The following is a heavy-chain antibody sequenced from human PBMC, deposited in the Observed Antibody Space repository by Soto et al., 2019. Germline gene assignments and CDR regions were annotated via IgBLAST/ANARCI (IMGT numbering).Heavy chain of an antibody. J-gene: IGHJ6*02. CDR2: IDPSDSYT. CDR3: ARTSMQSRGYSYGHGGMDV. CDR1: GYSFTSYW. D-gene: IGHD5-18*01. Sequence: GESLKISCKGAGYSFTSYWISWVRQMPGKGLEWMGRIDPSDSYTNYSPSFQGHVTISADKSISTAYLQWSSLKASDTAMYYCARTSMQSRGYSYGHGGMDVWGQGTTVTVSS. V-gene: IGHV5-10-1*01.